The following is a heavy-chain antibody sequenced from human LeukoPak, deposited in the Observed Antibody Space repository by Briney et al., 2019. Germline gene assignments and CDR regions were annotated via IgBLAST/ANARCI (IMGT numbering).Heavy chain of an antibody. V-gene: IGHV3-30*04. Sequence: QPGDSLRLSCAASGFSFSGYAIHWVRQAPGKGLEWVALISYNGGRKDYADSVKGRFTIDRDNSKNTVYLQMNSLRPDDTGIYSCARQESRNYQYEGLDYWGQGNLVTVSS. J-gene: IGHJ4*02. CDR2: ISYNGGRK. CDR3: ARQESRNYQYEGLDY. D-gene: IGHD3-16*01. CDR1: GFSFSGYA.